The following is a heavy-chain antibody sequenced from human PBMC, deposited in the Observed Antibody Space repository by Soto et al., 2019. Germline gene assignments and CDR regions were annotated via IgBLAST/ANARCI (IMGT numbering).Heavy chain of an antibody. CDR3: ASGAGMGDGLYNWFDP. CDR1: GGSFSGYY. Sequence: QVQLQQWGAGLLKPSETLSLTCAVYGGSFSGYYWSWIRQSPGKGLEWIGEINHSGSTNYNPSLKSRVSISVDTSKGQFSLKLSSLTAADTAVYYCASGAGMGDGLYNWFDPWGQGTLVTVSS. J-gene: IGHJ5*02. CDR2: INHSGST. V-gene: IGHV4-34*01. D-gene: IGHD1-1*01.